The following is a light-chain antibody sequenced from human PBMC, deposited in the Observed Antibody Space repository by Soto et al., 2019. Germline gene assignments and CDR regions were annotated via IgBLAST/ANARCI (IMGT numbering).Light chain of an antibody. CDR1: QSVSSSY. Sequence: EIVLTQKPDTLSLSPGERATLSCRVSQSVSSSYSAWYQQKPGQAPRLLIYGASSRATGIPDRFSGSGSGTDFTLTISRLEPEDFAVYYCQQYGSSSITFGQGTLLEVK. V-gene: IGKV3-20*01. CDR3: QQYGSSSIT. CDR2: GAS. J-gene: IGKJ5*01.